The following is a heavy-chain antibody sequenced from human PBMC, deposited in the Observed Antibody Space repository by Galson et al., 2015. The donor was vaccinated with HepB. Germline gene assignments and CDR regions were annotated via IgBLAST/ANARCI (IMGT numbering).Heavy chain of an antibody. CDR3: AKDSGRMDV. CDR1: GGSITNRSYY. V-gene: IGHV4-39*06. Sequence: ETLSLTCTVSGGSITNRSYYWDWVRQLPGKGLEWIGAIYYTGTTFYNPSLKSPVTISVDTSRNQFTLTIASVTAADTAVYYCAKDSGRMDVWGRGTTVTVSS. D-gene: IGHD6-25*01. J-gene: IGHJ6*02. CDR2: IYYTGTT.